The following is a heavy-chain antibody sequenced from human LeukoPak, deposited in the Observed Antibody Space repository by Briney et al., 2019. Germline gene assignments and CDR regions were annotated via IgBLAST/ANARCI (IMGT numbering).Heavy chain of an antibody. V-gene: IGHV4-34*01. CDR1: GGSFSSYY. Sequence: PSETLSLTCAVYGGSFSSYYWSWIRQPPGKGLEWIGEINHSGSTNYNPSLKSRVTISVDTSKNQFSLKLSSVTAADTAVYYCARRSWTTGYGMDVWGKGSTVTVSS. J-gene: IGHJ6*04. CDR2: INHSGST. D-gene: IGHD4-17*01. CDR3: ARRSWTTGYGMDV.